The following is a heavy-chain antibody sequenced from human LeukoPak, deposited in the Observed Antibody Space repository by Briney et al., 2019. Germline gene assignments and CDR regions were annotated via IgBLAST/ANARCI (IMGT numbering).Heavy chain of an antibody. CDR3: ARWGGWTHFDY. D-gene: IGHD6-19*01. J-gene: IGHJ4*02. CDR1: GFPFSGYW. V-gene: IGHV3-7*05. CDR2: IKQDGSEK. Sequence: GGSLRLSCAASGFPFSGYWMHWVRQAPGKGLEWVANIKQDGSEKYYVDSVKGRFTISRDNAKNSLYLQMNSLRAEDTAVYYCARWGGWTHFDYWGQGTLVTVSS.